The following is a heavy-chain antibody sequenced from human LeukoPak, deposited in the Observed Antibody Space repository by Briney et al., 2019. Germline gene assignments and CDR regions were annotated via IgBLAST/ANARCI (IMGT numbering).Heavy chain of an antibody. CDR3: AKEDSMRGKVRYDA. D-gene: IGHD3-9*01. CDR1: GITFSTYA. Sequence: GGSLRLSCAASGITFSTYAMSLARQAPGERLEWVSAIGGSGDTTYYADSVKGRFTISRDNSKNTLHLQMNSLRGEDTAIYYCAKEDSMRGKVRYDAWGQGTLVTVSS. V-gene: IGHV3-23*01. CDR2: IGGSGDTT. J-gene: IGHJ5*02.